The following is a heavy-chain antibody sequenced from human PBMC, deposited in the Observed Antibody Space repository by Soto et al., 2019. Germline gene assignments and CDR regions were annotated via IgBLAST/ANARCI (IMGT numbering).Heavy chain of an antibody. Sequence: GGSLRLSCAASGFTFSSYDMHWVRQATGKGLEWVSAIGTAGDTYYPGSVRGRFTTSREKAKNSLYLQMNSLRAGDTAVYYCARGAPGSDFWSGYTGPYYYYYYMDVWGKGTTVTVSS. D-gene: IGHD3-3*01. V-gene: IGHV3-13*01. CDR1: GFTFSSYD. CDR2: IGTAGDT. J-gene: IGHJ6*03. CDR3: ARGAPGSDFWSGYTGPYYYYYYMDV.